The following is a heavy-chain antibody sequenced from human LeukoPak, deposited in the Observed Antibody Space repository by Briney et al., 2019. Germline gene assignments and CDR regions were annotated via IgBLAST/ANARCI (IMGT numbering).Heavy chain of an antibody. Sequence: SETLSLTCTVSGGSISSSSYYWGWIRQPPGKGLEWIGSIYYSGSTYYNPSLKSRVTISVDTSKNQFSLKLSSVTAADTAVYYCARIDHYYDSSGYPRLVSYWGQGTLVTVSS. V-gene: IGHV4-39*01. CDR3: ARIDHYYDSSGYPRLVSY. D-gene: IGHD3-22*01. CDR2: IYYSGST. J-gene: IGHJ4*02. CDR1: GGSISSSSYY.